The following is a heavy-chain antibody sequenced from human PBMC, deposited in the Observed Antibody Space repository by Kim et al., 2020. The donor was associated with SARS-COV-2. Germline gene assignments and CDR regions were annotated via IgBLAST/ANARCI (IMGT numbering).Heavy chain of an antibody. CDR1: GFTFSDYY. CDR3: ARDGSSWYSLRNWFDP. J-gene: IGHJ5*02. CDR2: ISSSGSTI. D-gene: IGHD6-13*01. V-gene: IGHV3-11*01. Sequence: GGSLRLSCAASGFTFSDYYMSWIRQAPGKGLEWVSYISSSGSTIYYADSVKGRFTISRDNAKNSLYLQMNSLRAEDTAVYYCARDGSSWYSLRNWFDPWAREPWSPSPQ.